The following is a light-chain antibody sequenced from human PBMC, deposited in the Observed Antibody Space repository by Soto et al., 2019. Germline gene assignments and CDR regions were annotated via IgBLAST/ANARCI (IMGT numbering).Light chain of an antibody. Sequence: QSVLTQPASVSGSPGQSITISCTGTSSDVGGHNYVSWYQQHPGKAPKLMIYEVSNRPSGVSRRFSGSKSGNTASLTISGLQAEDEADYYCSSYTSSTTLVFGSGTKLTV. V-gene: IGLV2-14*01. J-gene: IGLJ1*01. CDR2: EVS. CDR3: SSYTSSTTLV. CDR1: SSDVGGHNY.